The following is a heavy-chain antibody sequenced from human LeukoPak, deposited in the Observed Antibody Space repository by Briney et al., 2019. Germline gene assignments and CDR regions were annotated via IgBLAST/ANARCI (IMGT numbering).Heavy chain of an antibody. V-gene: IGHV3-7*03. J-gene: IGHJ4*02. D-gene: IGHD2-2*02. CDR3: AKMRAVGAAAAINY. CDR2: IKHDGAWK. Sequence: GGSLRLSCAASGSTFGNYYMSWVRQAPGKGLEWVANIKHDGAWKFYADSVKGRFTVSRDNSKYTLYLQMKSLRAEDTAVYYCAKMRAVGAAAAINYWGQGTLVTVSS. CDR1: GSTFGNYY.